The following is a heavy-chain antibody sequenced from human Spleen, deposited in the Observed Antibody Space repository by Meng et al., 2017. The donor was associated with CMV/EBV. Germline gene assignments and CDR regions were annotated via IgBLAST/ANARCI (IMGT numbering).Heavy chain of an antibody. D-gene: IGHD1-7*01. Sequence: ASVKVSCKASGYTFDTYDINWVRQATGQGLEWMGWMSPNSGNTGYPQKFQGRVTMTRNTSTITAYMELSSLRPEDTAVYYCARGTVTGTGGADYWGQGTLVTVSS. J-gene: IGHJ4*02. CDR2: MSPNSGNT. CDR1: GYTFDTYD. CDR3: ARGTVTGTGGADY. V-gene: IGHV1-8*01.